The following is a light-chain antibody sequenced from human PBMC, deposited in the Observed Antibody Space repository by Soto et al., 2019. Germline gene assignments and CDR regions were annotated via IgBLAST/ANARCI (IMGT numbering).Light chain of an antibody. CDR1: QGIKND. V-gene: IGKV1-6*01. Sequence: AIQMTQSPSSLSASVGDRVTITCRASQGIKNDLGWYQQKPGKAPKLLIYAASSLQSGVPPRFSGSGSGTDFPLTSSSLPAEDFASYYCQQDYCYPLTFGQGTKVENK. CDR2: AAS. J-gene: IGKJ1*01. CDR3: QQDYCYPLT.